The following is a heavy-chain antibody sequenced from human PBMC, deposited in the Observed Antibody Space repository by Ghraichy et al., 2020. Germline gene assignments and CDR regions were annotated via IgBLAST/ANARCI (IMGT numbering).Heavy chain of an antibody. CDR3: TTSPRVGSGWSSLWY. Sequence: GESLNISCAASGFTFNNAWMSWVRQAPGKGLEWAGRIKTKTDGETTDYAAPVKGRFTISRDDSENTLYLHMNSLKTEDTAVYYCTTSPRVGSGWSSLWYWGPGALVTVSS. D-gene: IGHD6-19*01. CDR2: IKTKTDGETT. V-gene: IGHV3-15*01. CDR1: GFTFNNAW. J-gene: IGHJ4*02.